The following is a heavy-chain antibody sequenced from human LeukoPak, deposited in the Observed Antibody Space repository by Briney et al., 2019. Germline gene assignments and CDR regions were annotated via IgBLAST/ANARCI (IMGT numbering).Heavy chain of an antibody. CDR3: ARGKVPGDY. Sequence: PSETLSLTCTVSGDSISPYYWNWIRQPPGKGLEWIGYIYYSGGADYNPALKSRVTISIDTSKNQFSLKLSSVTAADTAVYFCARGKVPGDYWGQGTLVTVSS. D-gene: IGHD1-1*01. V-gene: IGHV4-59*01. CDR2: IYYSGGA. J-gene: IGHJ4*02. CDR1: GDSISPYY.